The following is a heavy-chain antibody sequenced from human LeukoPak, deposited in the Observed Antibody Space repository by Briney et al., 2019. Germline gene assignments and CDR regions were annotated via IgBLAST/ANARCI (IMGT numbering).Heavy chain of an antibody. J-gene: IGHJ3*02. Sequence: PGGSLRLSCAASGFTFSSYGMHWVRQAPGKGLEWVAFIRYDGSNKYYADSVKGRFTISRDNSKNTLYLQMNSLRVEDTAVYYCAKLARYSRQDAFDIWGQGTTVTVSS. D-gene: IGHD3-9*01. CDR3: AKLARYSRQDAFDI. V-gene: IGHV3-30*02. CDR1: GFTFSSYG. CDR2: IRYDGSNK.